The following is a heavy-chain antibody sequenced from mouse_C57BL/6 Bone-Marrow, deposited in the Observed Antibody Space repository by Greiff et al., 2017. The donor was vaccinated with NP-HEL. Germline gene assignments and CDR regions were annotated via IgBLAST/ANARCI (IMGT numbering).Heavy chain of an antibody. Sequence: EVHLVESGGDLVKPGGSLKLSCAASGFTFSSYGMSWVRQTPDKRLEWVATISSGGSYTYYPDSVKGRFTISRDNAKNTLYLQMSSLKSEDTAMYYCARGGTTVVDYWGQGTTLTVSS. CDR3: ARGGTTVVDY. D-gene: IGHD1-1*01. CDR1: GFTFSSYG. J-gene: IGHJ2*01. V-gene: IGHV5-6*01. CDR2: ISSGGSYT.